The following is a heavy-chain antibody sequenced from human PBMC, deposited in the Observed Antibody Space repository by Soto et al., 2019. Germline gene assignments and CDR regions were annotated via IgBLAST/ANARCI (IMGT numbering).Heavy chain of an antibody. J-gene: IGHJ4*02. Sequence: EVQLVESGGGLVQPGRSLRLSCAASGFTFDDYAMHWVRQPPGKGLEWVASISWNSGNLGYADSVKGRFTISRDNAKNSLYLRMNSPGGEDRALYYCAKGASTTVFAFNDYWGQGTLVTVSS. D-gene: IGHD4-17*01. V-gene: IGHV3-9*01. CDR1: GFTFDDYA. CDR3: AKGASTTVFAFNDY. CDR2: ISWNSGNL.